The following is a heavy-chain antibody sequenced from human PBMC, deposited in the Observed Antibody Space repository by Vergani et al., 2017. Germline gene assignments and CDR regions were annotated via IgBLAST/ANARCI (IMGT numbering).Heavy chain of an antibody. CDR1: GGPISSGGYY. J-gene: IGHJ3*02. CDR3: ARGNGAAVGSGYYYVDRHGIDI. D-gene: IGHD3-22*01. V-gene: IGHV4-31*03. CDR2: IYYSART. Sequence: QVQLQESGPGLVKPSQTLSLTCTVSGGPISSGGYYWSRIRQHPGKGLEWIGYIYYSARTYYNPSLKSRVTISVDTSKNQFSLKLSSVTAADTAVYYCARGNGAAVGSGYYYVDRHGIDIWGQGTMVTVSS.